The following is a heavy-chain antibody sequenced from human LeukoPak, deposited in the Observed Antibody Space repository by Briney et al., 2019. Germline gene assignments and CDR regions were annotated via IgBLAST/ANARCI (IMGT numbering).Heavy chain of an antibody. J-gene: IGHJ4*02. Sequence: PGGTLRLSCAASGFTFSSYGMSWVRQAPGKGLEWVSAISGSGGSTYYADSVKGRFTISRDNSKNTLYLQMNSLRAEDTAVYYCAKALLWFGELPRGPFDYWGQGTLVTVSS. CDR1: GFTFSSYG. CDR3: AKALLWFGELPRGPFDY. D-gene: IGHD3-10*01. V-gene: IGHV3-23*01. CDR2: ISGSGGST.